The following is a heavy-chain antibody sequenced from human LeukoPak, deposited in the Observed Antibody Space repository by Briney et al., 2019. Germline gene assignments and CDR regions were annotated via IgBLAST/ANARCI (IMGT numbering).Heavy chain of an antibody. CDR3: AGTSSGYYSTDY. CDR2: IHRSGST. CDR1: GYSSSIDYY. J-gene: IGHJ4*02. V-gene: IGHV4-38-2*02. Sequence: KLSETLSLTCTVSGYSSSIDYYWGWIRQSPGKGLEWIGSIHRSGSTYYNPSLKSRVTISGDTSKSQFSLRLTSVTAADTAVYYCAGTSSGYYSTDYWGQGTLVTVSS. D-gene: IGHD5-12*01.